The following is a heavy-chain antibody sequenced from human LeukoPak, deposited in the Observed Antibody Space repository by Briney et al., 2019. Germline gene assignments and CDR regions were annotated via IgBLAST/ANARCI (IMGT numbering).Heavy chain of an antibody. D-gene: IGHD2-15*01. CDR2: ITGSGGTT. J-gene: IGHJ4*02. CDR1: RFTFSGYA. CDR3: AKGRGYCSGGSCYSGFDY. Sequence: GGSLRLSCAPSRFTFSGYAMSWVRQAPGKGLEWVSTITGSGGTTYYADSVKCRFTISRDNSKNTLYLQMNSLRAEDTAVYYGAKGRGYCSGGSCYSGFDYWGQGTLVTVSS. V-gene: IGHV3-23*01.